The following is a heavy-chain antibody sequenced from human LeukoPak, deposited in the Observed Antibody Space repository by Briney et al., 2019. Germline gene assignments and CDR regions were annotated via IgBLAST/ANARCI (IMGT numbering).Heavy chain of an antibody. CDR3: ARATYGSSTSCLDY. CDR1: GLTFSSYA. V-gene: IGHV3-30-3*01. Sequence: GGSLRLSCAASGLTFSSYAMHWVRQAPGKGLEWVAVISYDGSNKYYADSVKGRFTISRDNSKNTLYLQMNSLRAEDTAVYYCARATYGSSTSCLDYWGQGTLVTVSS. J-gene: IGHJ4*02. D-gene: IGHD2-2*01. CDR2: ISYDGSNK.